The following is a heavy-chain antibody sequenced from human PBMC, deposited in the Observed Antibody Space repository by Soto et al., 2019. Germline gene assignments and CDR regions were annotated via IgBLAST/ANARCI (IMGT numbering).Heavy chain of an antibody. J-gene: IGHJ4*02. CDR2: ISAYNGYT. Sequence: QVQLVQSGAEVKKPGASVKVSCKASGYTFTSYGISWVRQAPGQGLEWMGWISAYNGYTNYAQKLQGRVTMTTDTSTSTAYMELRSLRSDDTAVYYCARGKLRYFDWLLRGGDYFDYWGQGTLVTVSS. CDR3: ARGKLRYFDWLLRGGDYFDY. V-gene: IGHV1-18*01. D-gene: IGHD3-9*01. CDR1: GYTFTSYG.